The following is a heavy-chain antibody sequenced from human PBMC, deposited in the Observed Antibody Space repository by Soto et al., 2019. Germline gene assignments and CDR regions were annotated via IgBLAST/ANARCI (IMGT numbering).Heavy chain of an antibody. CDR2: VYYDGGS. CDR3: VRQGIGNLHGLVDV. Sequence: QVQLQESGPGLVKPSETLSLTCTVSGGSIDGRNCAWIRQPPGKGLEWPGYVYYDGGSSYNPSVKSRLTLSMDTSKSQFSLQLRSVTAADTAVYYCVRQGIGNLHGLVDVWGRGTTVTVSS. V-gene: IGHV4-59*08. D-gene: IGHD3-10*01. CDR1: GGSIDGRN. J-gene: IGHJ6*02.